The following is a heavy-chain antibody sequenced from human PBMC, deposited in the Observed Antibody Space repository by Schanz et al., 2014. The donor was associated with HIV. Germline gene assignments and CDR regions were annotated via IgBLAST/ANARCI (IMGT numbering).Heavy chain of an antibody. V-gene: IGHV4-34*02. J-gene: IGHJ4*02. CDR3: ARGRQDYYDGSGYYSFREVLLDS. CDR1: GGSFSGYY. D-gene: IGHD3-22*01. CDR2: INNSGMT. Sequence: QVQLQQWGAGLLKPSETLSLTCAVYGGSFSGYYWSWIRQPPGKGLEWIGEINNSGMTNHNASLKRRTAMSLDTSKNQFPRQRRSVAAADTAVYYCARGRQDYYDGSGYYSFREVLLDSWGQGTLVTVSS.